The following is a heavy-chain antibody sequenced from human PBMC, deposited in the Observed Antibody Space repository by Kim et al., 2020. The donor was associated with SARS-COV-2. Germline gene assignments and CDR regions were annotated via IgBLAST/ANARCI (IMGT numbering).Heavy chain of an antibody. CDR2: IFYSGRA. CDR1: GGSISSTIYS. D-gene: IGHD6-19*01. V-gene: IGHV4-39*01. Sequence: SETLSLTCTVSGGSISSTIYSWGWIRQPPGKTLEWIGSIFYSGRAYYNPSLRSRVTLSVDTSKNQVSLNLSSVTAAYTAVYYCARMRGTVAGTQFVEYWGQGTLVTVSS. J-gene: IGHJ4*02. CDR3: ARMRGTVAGTQFVEY.